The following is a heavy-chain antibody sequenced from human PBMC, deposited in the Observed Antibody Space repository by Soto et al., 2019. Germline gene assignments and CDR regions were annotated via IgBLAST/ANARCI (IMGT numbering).Heavy chain of an antibody. CDR1: GGSISSGGSY. CDR2: INYSGRT. Sequence: PSETLSLTCTVSGGSISSGGSYWSWLRQHPGKGLEWIGYINYSGRTYYNPSLKNRVTISVATPKNTLYLKLSSVTAADTAVYYCARYSVAAPSNYDFYCCMDVWSQGTTVTVSS. CDR3: ARYSVAAPSNYDFYCCMDV. D-gene: IGHD1-26*01. V-gene: IGHV4-31*03. J-gene: IGHJ6*02.